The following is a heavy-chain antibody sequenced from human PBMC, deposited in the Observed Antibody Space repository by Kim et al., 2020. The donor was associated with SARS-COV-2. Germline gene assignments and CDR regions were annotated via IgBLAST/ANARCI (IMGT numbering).Heavy chain of an antibody. CDR2: ISYDGSNK. J-gene: IGHJ6*02. CDR1: GFTFSSYA. Sequence: GGSLRLSCAASGFTFSSYAMHWVRQAPGKGLEWVAVISYDGSNKYYADSVKGRFTISRDNSKNTLYLQMNSLRAEDTAVYYCARDRSYGFSNGMDVWGQGTTVTVSS. V-gene: IGHV3-30*04. CDR3: ARDRSYGFSNGMDV. D-gene: IGHD5-18*01.